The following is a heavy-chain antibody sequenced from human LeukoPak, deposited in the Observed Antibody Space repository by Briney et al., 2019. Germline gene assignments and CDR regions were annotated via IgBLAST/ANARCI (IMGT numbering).Heavy chain of an antibody. CDR1: GGSISSGGYY. V-gene: IGHV4-31*09. J-gene: IGHJ4*02. Sequence: PSETLSLTCTVSGGSISSGGYYWSWIRQHPGKGLEWIGYIYYSGSTYYNPSLKSRVTISVDTSKNQFSLKLSSVTAADTAVYYCALGVATIKDSYDSSGYRFDYWGQGTLVTVSS. D-gene: IGHD3-22*01. CDR2: IYYSGST. CDR3: ALGVATIKDSYDSSGYRFDY.